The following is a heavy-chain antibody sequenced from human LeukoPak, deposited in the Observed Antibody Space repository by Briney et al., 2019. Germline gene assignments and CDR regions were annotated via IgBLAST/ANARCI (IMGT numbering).Heavy chain of an antibody. D-gene: IGHD6-19*01. CDR3: AKDRYSSGWSPDY. CDR1: GFTFSSYG. Sequence: PGGSLRLSCAASGFTFSSYGMHWVRQAPGKGLEWVAFIRYDGSNKYYADSVKGRFTISRDNSKNTLYLQMNSLRAEDMALYYCAKDRYSSGWSPDYWGQGTLVTVSS. V-gene: IGHV3-30*02. J-gene: IGHJ4*02. CDR2: IRYDGSNK.